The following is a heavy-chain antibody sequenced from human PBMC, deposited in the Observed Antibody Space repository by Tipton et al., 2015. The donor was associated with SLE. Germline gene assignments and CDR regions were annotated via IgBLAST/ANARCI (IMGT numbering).Heavy chain of an antibody. CDR2: ISHSGYT. CDR1: GVSIRTPTYY. Sequence: TLSLTCTVSGVSIRTPTYYWGWIRQPPGKGLEWIGTISHSGYTYSHTSLESRVTISVDTSQNQFSMSLSSVSAADTAVYYRARKELSTMRDYWGQGTLVTVSS. V-gene: IGHV4-39*07. D-gene: IGHD5-24*01. J-gene: IGHJ4*02. CDR3: ARKELSTMRDY.